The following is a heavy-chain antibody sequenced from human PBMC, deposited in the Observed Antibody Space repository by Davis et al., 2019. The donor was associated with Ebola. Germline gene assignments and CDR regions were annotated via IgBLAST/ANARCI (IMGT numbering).Heavy chain of an antibody. V-gene: IGHV3-30*03. J-gene: IGHJ4*02. Sequence: GESLKISCAASGFTFSSYGMHWVRQAPGKGLEWVAVISYDGSNKYYADSVKGRFTISRDNAKNSLYLQMNSLRAEDTAVYYCARALWWHSTPLDYWGQGTLVTVSS. D-gene: IGHD4/OR15-4a*01. CDR1: GFTFSSYG. CDR3: ARALWWHSTPLDY. CDR2: ISYDGSNK.